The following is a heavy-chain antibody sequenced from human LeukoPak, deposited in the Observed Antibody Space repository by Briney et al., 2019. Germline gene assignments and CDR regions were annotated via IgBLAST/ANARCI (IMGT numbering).Heavy chain of an antibody. CDR1: GFTFSSYA. V-gene: IGHV3-23*01. D-gene: IGHD6-19*01. Sequence: GGSLRLSCAASGFTFSSYAMSWVRQAPGKGLEWVSAISGSGGSTYYADSAKGRFTISRDNSKNTLYLQMNSLRAEDTAVYYCARDCYVCSGWFALDYWGQGTLVTVSS. CDR2: ISGSGGST. J-gene: IGHJ4*02. CDR3: ARDCYVCSGWFALDY.